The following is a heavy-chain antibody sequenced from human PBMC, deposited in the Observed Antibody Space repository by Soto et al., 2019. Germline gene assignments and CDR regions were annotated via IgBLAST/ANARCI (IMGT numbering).Heavy chain of an antibody. J-gene: IGHJ6*02. D-gene: IGHD3-3*01. V-gene: IGHV3-30*18. Sequence: GGSLRLSCAASGFTFSSYGMHWVRQAPGKGLEWVAVISYDGSNKYYADSVKGRFTISRDNSKNTLYLQMNSLRAEDTAVYYCVKAPHAYVFFCGYVWPLDYYYYGMDVWGQGTTVTVSS. CDR1: GFTFSSYG. CDR3: VKAPHAYVFFCGYVWPLDYYYYGMDV. CDR2: ISYDGSNK.